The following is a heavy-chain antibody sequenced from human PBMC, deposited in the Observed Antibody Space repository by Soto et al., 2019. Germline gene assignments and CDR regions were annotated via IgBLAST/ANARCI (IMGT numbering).Heavy chain of an antibody. Sequence: GSLRLSCAVSGFTFSSIELNWVRQAPGKGLEWVSYISTSGSTIYYADSVKGRFTISRDNAKNSLYLQMNSLRAEDTAVYYCRVWLGTRDFWGQGTLVTVSS. CDR2: ISTSGSTI. V-gene: IGHV3-48*03. J-gene: IGHJ4*02. CDR3: RVWLGTRDF. D-gene: IGHD3-22*01. CDR1: GFTFSSIE.